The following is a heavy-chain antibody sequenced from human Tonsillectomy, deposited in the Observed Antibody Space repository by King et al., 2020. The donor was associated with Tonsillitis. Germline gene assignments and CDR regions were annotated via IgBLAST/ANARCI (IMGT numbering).Heavy chain of an antibody. CDR1: GFTFSSYA. CDR3: AKEDIVVVIAMGRYFDY. D-gene: IGHD2-21*01. J-gene: IGHJ4*02. CDR2: ISGSGGST. V-gene: IGHV3-23*04. Sequence: EVQLVESGGGLVQPGGSLRLSCAASGFTFSSYAMSWVRQAPGKGLEWVSAISGSGGSTYYADSVKGRFTISRDNSKNTLYLQMNSLRAEDTAVYYCAKEDIVVVIAMGRYFDYWGQGTLVTVSS.